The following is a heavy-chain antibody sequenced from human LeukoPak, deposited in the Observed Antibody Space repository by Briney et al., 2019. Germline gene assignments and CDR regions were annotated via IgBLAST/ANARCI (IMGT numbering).Heavy chain of an antibody. Sequence: SETLSLTCTVSGVSISSYYWSWIRQPPGKGLEWIGYIYYSGSTNYNPSLKSRVTISVDTSKNQFSLKLSSVTAADTAVYYCARELMVYGYYYYMDVWGKGTTVTVSS. J-gene: IGHJ6*03. CDR2: IYYSGST. D-gene: IGHD2-8*01. CDR1: GVSISSYY. V-gene: IGHV4-59*12. CDR3: ARELMVYGYYYYMDV.